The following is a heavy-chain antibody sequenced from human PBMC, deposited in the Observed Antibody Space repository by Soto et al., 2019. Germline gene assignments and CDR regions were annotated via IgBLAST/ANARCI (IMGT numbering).Heavy chain of an antibody. D-gene: IGHD1-7*01. V-gene: IGHV4-39*01. CDR1: GGSISSSSYY. CDR3: ARCGEGWNYGPFDY. CDR2: IYYSGST. Sequence: PSETLSLTCTVSGGSISSSSYYWGWIRQPPGKGLEWIGSIYYSGSTYYNPSLKSRFTISRDNAKNSLYLQMNSLRAEDTAVYYCARCGEGWNYGPFDYWGQGTLVTVSS. J-gene: IGHJ4*02.